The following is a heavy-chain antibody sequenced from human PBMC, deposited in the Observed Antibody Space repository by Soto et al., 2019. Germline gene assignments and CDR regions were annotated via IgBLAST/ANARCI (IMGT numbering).Heavy chain of an antibody. D-gene: IGHD5-18*01. CDR1: GGTFSSYA. CDR2: IIPIFGTA. V-gene: IGHV1-69*13. CDR3: ARESDTAMEPKADFDY. J-gene: IGHJ4*02. Sequence: GASVKVSCKASGGTFSSYAISWVRQAPGQGLGWMGGIIPIFGTANYAQKFQGRVTITADESTSTAYMELSSLRSEDTAVYYCARESDTAMEPKADFDYWGQGTLVTVSS.